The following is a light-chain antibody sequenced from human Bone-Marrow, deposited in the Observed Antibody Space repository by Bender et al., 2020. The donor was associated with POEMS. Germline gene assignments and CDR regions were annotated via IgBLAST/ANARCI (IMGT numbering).Light chain of an antibody. CDR3: SSYAGDYNLV. CDR1: SSDVGTYDL. CDR2: EVS. J-gene: IGLJ3*02. V-gene: IGLV2-23*02. Sequence: QSALTQPASVSGSPGQSITISCTGTSSDVGTYDLVSWYQQYPGKAPKLMIYEVSKRPSGVSHRFSGSKSGNTASLCVSELQAEDEACSYCSSYAGDYNLVFVGGTKLTVL.